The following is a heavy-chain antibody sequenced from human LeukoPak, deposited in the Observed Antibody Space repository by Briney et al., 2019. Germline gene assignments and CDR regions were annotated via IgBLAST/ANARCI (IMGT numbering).Heavy chain of an antibody. Sequence: GGSLRLSCAASGFTFSSYAMSWVRQAPGKGLEWVSGISGTGGNTYYTDSVKGRFTISRDNSKNTLYLQMNTLRAEDTAVYYCAKDTMFYDILTGYPHFDYWGQGTLVTVSS. D-gene: IGHD3-9*01. J-gene: IGHJ4*02. CDR2: ISGTGGNT. V-gene: IGHV3-23*01. CDR1: GFTFSSYA. CDR3: AKDTMFYDILTGYPHFDY.